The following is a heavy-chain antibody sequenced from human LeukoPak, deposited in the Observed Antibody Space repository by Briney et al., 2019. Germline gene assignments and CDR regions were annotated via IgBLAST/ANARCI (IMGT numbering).Heavy chain of an antibody. Sequence: TPSETLSLTCTVSGGSISSGDYYWSWIRQPPGKGLEWIGYIYYSGSTYYNPSLKSRVTISVDTSKNQFSLKLSSVTAADTAVYYCAKSGDYYDSSGYYDYWGQGTLVTVSS. CDR2: IYYSGST. CDR3: AKSGDYYDSSGYYDY. CDR1: GGSISSGDYY. D-gene: IGHD3-22*01. J-gene: IGHJ4*02. V-gene: IGHV4-30-4*01.